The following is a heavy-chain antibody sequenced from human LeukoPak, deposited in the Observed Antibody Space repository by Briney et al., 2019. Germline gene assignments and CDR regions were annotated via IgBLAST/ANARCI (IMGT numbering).Heavy chain of an antibody. Sequence: GGSLRLSCAASGFTFSTYWMHWVRQAPGKGLVWVSRINDDESVTNYADSVKGRFTISRDNAKNTLYLQMNSLRAEDTAVYFCARDLGSGGSCYRNWGQGTLVTVSS. J-gene: IGHJ4*02. CDR3: ARDLGSGGSCYRN. CDR1: GFTFSTYW. CDR2: INDDESVT. D-gene: IGHD2-15*01. V-gene: IGHV3-74*01.